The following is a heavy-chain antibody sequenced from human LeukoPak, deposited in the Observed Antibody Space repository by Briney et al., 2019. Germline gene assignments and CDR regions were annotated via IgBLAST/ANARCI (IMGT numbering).Heavy chain of an antibody. CDR3: ARDRAEPAARYYYYYYYMDV. V-gene: IGHV1-18*01. CDR2: ISAYNGNT. CDR1: GFTFTSYG. Sequence: GGSLRLSCAASGFTFTSYGISWVRQAPGQGLEWMGWISAYNGNTNYAQKLQGRVTMTTDTSTSTAYMELRSLRSDDTAVYYCARDRAEPAARYYYYYYYMDVWGKGTTVTVSS. D-gene: IGHD2-2*01. J-gene: IGHJ6*03.